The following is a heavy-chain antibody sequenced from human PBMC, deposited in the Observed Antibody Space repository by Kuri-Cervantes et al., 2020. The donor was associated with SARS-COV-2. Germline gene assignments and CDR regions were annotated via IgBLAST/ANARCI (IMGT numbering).Heavy chain of an antibody. CDR3: ARGGDIGHYPFDF. D-gene: IGHD3-22*01. V-gene: IGHV4-34*01. Sequence: GSLRLSCAVYGGSFSGYYWSWIRQPPGKGLEWTGEINHSGSTNYNPSLKSRVTISVDTSKNQFSLKLSSVTAADTAVYYCARGGDIGHYPFDFWGQGILVTVSS. J-gene: IGHJ4*02. CDR2: INHSGST. CDR1: GGSFSGYY.